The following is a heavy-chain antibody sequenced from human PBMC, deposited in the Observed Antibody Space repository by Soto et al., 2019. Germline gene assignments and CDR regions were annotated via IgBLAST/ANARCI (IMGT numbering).Heavy chain of an antibody. J-gene: IGHJ3*02. CDR3: ASRKITSDAFDI. V-gene: IGHV5-51*01. CDR2: IYPRDSDT. CDR1: GDSFTSYW. Sequence: PGESLKISCKGSGDSFTSYWIGWVRQMPGKGLEWMGIIYPRDSDTRYRPSFQGQVTISADKSISTAYLQWSSLKASDSAVYYCASRKITSDAFDIWGHGTMVNVSS.